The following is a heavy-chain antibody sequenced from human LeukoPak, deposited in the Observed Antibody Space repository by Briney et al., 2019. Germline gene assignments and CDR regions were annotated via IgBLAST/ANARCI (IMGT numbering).Heavy chain of an antibody. CDR2: IYTSGST. CDR1: GGSISSYY. J-gene: IGHJ6*03. D-gene: IGHD3-3*01. CDR3: ARVRKDDYDFWSGYSYYMDV. Sequence: SETLSLTCTVSGGSISSYYWSWLRQPAGKGLEWIRRIYTSGSTNYNPSLNRRVTTSVDTSKDQDSLKLSSVAAGDTAVYYCARVRKDDYDFWSGYSYYMDVWGKGTTVTVSS. V-gene: IGHV4-4*07.